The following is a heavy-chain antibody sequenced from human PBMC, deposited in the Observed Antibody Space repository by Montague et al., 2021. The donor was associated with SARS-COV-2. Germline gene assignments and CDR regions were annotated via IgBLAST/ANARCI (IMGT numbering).Heavy chain of an antibody. V-gene: IGHV3-11*01. CDR3: ARDQQRITIFGVVISDAFDI. CDR1: GFTFSDYY. CDR2: ISSSGRTI. D-gene: IGHD3-3*01. Sequence: SLRLSCAASGFTFSDYYMSWIRQAPGKGLEWVSYISSSGRTIYYADSVKGRFTISRDNAKNSLFLQMHSLRAEDTAVYYCARDQQRITIFGVVISDAFDIWGQGTMVTVSS. J-gene: IGHJ3*02.